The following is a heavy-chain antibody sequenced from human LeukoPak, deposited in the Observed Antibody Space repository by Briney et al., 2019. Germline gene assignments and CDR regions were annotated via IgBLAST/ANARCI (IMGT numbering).Heavy chain of an antibody. Sequence: ASVKVSCKVSGDTFTDYYMHWVQQAPGKGLEWMGLVDPEDGETIYAEKFQGRVTITADTSTDTAYMELSSLRSEDTAVYYCATRGLRGSSFDYWGQGTLVTVSS. V-gene: IGHV1-69-2*01. J-gene: IGHJ4*02. CDR1: GDTFTDYY. D-gene: IGHD1-26*01. CDR3: ATRGLRGSSFDY. CDR2: VDPEDGET.